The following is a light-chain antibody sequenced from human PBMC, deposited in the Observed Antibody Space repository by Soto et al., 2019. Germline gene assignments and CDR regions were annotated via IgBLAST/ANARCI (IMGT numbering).Light chain of an antibody. Sequence: QSALTQPPSASGSPGQSVTISCTGTSSDVGGYNYVSWYQQHPGKAPKLMISEVSKRHSGVPDRFSGSKSGNTASLTVSGLQAEDEADYYCSSFAGNNNVVFGGGTKVTVL. CDR3: SSFAGNNNVV. J-gene: IGLJ2*01. CDR2: EVS. V-gene: IGLV2-8*01. CDR1: SSDVGGYNY.